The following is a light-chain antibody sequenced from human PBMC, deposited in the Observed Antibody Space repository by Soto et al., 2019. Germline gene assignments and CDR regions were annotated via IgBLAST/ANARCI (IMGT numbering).Light chain of an antibody. CDR3: GAWDDSLIGVL. CDR2: NND. Sequence: QSVLTQPPSASGTPGQRVTISCSGSSSNIGSNTVNWYQQLPGTAPKLLIYNNDQRPSGVPDRFSGSKSGTSTSLFISGLQSEDEADYYCGAWDDSLIGVLFGGGTKVTVL. J-gene: IGLJ2*01. V-gene: IGLV1-44*01. CDR1: SSNIGSNT.